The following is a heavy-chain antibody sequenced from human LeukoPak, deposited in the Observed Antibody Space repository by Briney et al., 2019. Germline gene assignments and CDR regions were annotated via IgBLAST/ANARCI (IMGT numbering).Heavy chain of an antibody. V-gene: IGHV3-21*01. CDR3: ARYDSSGYCPFDY. CDR2: ISSSSSYI. J-gene: IGHJ4*02. D-gene: IGHD3-22*01. Sequence: GGSLRLSCAASGFTFSSYSMNWVRQTPGKGLEWVSSISSSSSYIYYADSVKGRFTISRDNAKNSLYLQMNSLRAEDTAVYYCARYDSSGYCPFDYWGQGTLVTVSS. CDR1: GFTFSSYS.